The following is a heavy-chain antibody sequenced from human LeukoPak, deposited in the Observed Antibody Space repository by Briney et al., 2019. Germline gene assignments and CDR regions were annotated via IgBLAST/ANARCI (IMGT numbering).Heavy chain of an antibody. CDR3: AREGFPPKISDFWSGLGPYYYYGMDV. V-gene: IGHV1-46*02. D-gene: IGHD3-3*01. CDR2: INPSDGSS. J-gene: IGHJ6*02. CDR1: GYTFNNYY. Sequence: PWASVKVSCKASGYTFNNYYIHWVRQAPGQGLEWMAMINPSDGSSNYAQKSQGRVTMTRDTSTSTAYMELSSLRSEDTAVYYCAREGFPPKISDFWSGLGPYYYYGMDVWGQGTTVTVSS.